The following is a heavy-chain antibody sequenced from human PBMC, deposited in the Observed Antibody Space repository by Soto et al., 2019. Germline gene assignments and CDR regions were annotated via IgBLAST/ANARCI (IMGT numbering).Heavy chain of an antibody. Sequence: TSETLSLTCAVYGGSFSGYYWSWIRQPPGKGLEWIGEINHSGSTNYNPSLKSRVTISVDTSKNQFSLKLSSVTAADTAVYYCARGVNYYYYGMDVWGQGSTVTVSS. CDR3: ARGVNYYYYGMDV. CDR2: INHSGST. J-gene: IGHJ6*02. V-gene: IGHV4-34*01. CDR1: GGSFSGYY.